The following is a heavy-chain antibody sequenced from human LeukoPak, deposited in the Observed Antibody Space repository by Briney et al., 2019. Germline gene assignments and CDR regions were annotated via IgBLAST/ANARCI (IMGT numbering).Heavy chain of an antibody. CDR2: INLSGGRT. J-gene: IGHJ4*02. V-gene: IGHV1-46*01. CDR3: ARDMVVTPAGGDY. Sequence: ASVKVSCKASGYTFSNYYIHWVRQAPGKGLDWLGIINLSGGRTSYAQKFQGRVTMTRDTSTSTVYMELSSLRSEDTAVYYCARDMVVTPAGGDYWGQGTLVTVSS. CDR1: GYTFSNYY. D-gene: IGHD4-23*01.